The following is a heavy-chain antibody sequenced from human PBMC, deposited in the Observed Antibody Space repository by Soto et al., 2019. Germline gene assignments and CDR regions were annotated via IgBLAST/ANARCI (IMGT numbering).Heavy chain of an antibody. D-gene: IGHD6-25*01. CDR3: VKDQRPWTAAAGTSSFDY. Sequence: QVQLVESGGGVVQPGRSLRLSCAASGFTFSSYGMHWVRQAPGKGLEWVAVISYDGSNQYYEDSVKGRFTISRDNSKNTLYLHMYSLRPEDTAVYYCVKDQRPWTAAAGTSSFDYWGQGTLVTVSS. J-gene: IGHJ4*02. V-gene: IGHV3-30*18. CDR1: GFTFSSYG. CDR2: ISYDGSNQ.